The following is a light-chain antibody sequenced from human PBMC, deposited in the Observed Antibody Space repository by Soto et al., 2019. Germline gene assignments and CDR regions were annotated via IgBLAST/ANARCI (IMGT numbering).Light chain of an antibody. CDR1: QGISNY. CDR3: HKYNSAPYT. J-gene: IGKJ2*01. CDR2: AAS. Sequence: DIQMTQSPSSLSASVGDRVTMTCRANQGISNYLAWYQQKPGKVPKLLIYAASALQSGVPSRFSGSGSGTDFTLTISSLQPEDVATYYCHKYNSAPYTFGQGTKLEIK. V-gene: IGKV1-27*01.